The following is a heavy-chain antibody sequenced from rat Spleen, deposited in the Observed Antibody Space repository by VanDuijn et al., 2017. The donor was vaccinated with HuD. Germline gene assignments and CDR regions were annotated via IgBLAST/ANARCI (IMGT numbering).Heavy chain of an antibody. CDR2: IGTGGGDT. Sequence: VQLKESGPGLVQPSQTLSLTCTVSGFSLTSYNVHWVRQPTGKGLEWVASIGTGGGDTYYRDSVKGRFTISRDNAKSTLYLQMDSLRSEDTATYYCTRGGYFRYWGQGVMVTVSS. D-gene: IGHD2-5*01. V-gene: IGHV5-25*01. CDR3: TRGGYFRY. J-gene: IGHJ2*01. CDR1: GFSLTSYN.